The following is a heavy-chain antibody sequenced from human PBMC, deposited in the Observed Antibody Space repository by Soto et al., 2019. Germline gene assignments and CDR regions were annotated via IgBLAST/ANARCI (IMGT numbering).Heavy chain of an antibody. Sequence: GASVKVSCKASGYTFTGYYMHWVRQAPGQGLEWMGWINPNSGGTNYAQKLQGWVTMTRDTSISTAHMELSRLRSDDTAVYYCARSYSSPTQEAFDYWGQGTLVTVSS. D-gene: IGHD6-13*01. CDR3: ARSYSSPTQEAFDY. V-gene: IGHV1-2*04. CDR2: INPNSGGT. J-gene: IGHJ4*02. CDR1: GYTFTGYY.